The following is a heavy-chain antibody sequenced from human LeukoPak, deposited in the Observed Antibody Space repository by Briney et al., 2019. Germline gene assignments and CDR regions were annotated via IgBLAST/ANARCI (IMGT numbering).Heavy chain of an antibody. D-gene: IGHD1-14*01. J-gene: IGHJ4*02. CDR2: IKQDGSEK. CDR3: ARDKVNRAYTGSLFDH. V-gene: IGHV3-7*01. Sequence: PGGSLRLSCAASGFTFNNYWMSWVRQAPGKGLEWVANIKQDGSEKYYVGSVKGRFTISRDNAKNSLYLQMNSLRAEDTAVYYCARDKVNRAYTGSLFDHWGQGTLVTASS. CDR1: GFTFNNYW.